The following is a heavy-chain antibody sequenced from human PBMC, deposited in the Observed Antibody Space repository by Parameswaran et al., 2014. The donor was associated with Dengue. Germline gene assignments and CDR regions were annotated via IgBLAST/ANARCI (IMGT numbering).Heavy chain of an antibody. CDR3: ARHAGIAAAGTSYGMDV. Sequence: WIRQPPGKGLEWVSVIYSGGSTYYADSVKGRFTISRDNSKNTLYLQMNSLRAEDTAVYYCARHAGIAAAGTSYGMDVWGQGTTVTVSS. D-gene: IGHD6-13*01. CDR2: IYSGGST. V-gene: IGHV3-66*02. J-gene: IGHJ6*02.